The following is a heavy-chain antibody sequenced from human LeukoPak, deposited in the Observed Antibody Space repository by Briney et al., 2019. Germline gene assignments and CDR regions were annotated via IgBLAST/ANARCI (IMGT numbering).Heavy chain of an antibody. CDR2: TYYSGST. Sequence: SETPSLTCSVPGGSISGYYWSWIRQSPGNGLVWIWHTYYSGSTNYNLSLKSRVTISVDMSKKHFSLKLSSVTAADTALYYCARHFTYYYDSSGYPRDIFDIWGQGTMVSVSS. D-gene: IGHD3-22*01. CDR1: GGSISGYY. J-gene: IGHJ3*02. CDR3: ARHFTYYYDSSGYPRDIFDI. V-gene: IGHV4-59*08.